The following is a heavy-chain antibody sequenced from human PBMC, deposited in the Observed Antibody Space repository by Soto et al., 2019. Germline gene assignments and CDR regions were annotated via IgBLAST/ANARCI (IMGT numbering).Heavy chain of an antibody. J-gene: IGHJ5*02. CDR3: ARVNDFRNWFDP. Sequence: ASVKVSCKASGYTFTSYGISWVRQAPGQGLEWMGWISAYNGNTNYAQKLQGRVTMTTDTSTSTAYMELRSLRSDDTTVYYCARVNDFRNWFDPWGQGTLVTVSS. CDR1: GYTFTSYG. CDR2: ISAYNGNT. D-gene: IGHD3-3*01. V-gene: IGHV1-18*01.